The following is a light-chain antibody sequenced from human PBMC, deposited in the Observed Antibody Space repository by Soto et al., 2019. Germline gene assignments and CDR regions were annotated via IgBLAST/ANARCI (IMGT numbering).Light chain of an antibody. CDR1: SSNIGNNY. V-gene: IGLV1-51*01. J-gene: IGLJ2*01. Sequence: QSVLTQPPSVSAAPGQKVTISCSGSSSNIGNNYVSWYQQLRGTAPKLLIYDTNKRPSGIPDRFSGSKSGTSATLGITGLQTGDEADYSCATWDSSLSAVVFGGGTKLTVL. CDR2: DTN. CDR3: ATWDSSLSAVV.